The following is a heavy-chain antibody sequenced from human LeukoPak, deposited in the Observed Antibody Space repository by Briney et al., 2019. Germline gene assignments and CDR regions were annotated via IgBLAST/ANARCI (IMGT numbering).Heavy chain of an antibody. CDR3: AKDVTTGTLALDY. CDR2: IWYDATNK. D-gene: IGHD1-1*01. V-gene: IGHV3-33*06. Sequence: GGSLRLSCAASGFTFSSWGMHWVRQAPGKGLEWVAVIWYDATNKYYADSVKGRFTISRDNSKNTLYLQMNSLRAEDTAVYYCAKDVTTGTLALDYWGQGTLVTVSS. J-gene: IGHJ4*02. CDR1: GFTFSSWG.